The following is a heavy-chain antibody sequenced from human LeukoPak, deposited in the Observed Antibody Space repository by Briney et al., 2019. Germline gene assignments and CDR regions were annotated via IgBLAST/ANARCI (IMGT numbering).Heavy chain of an antibody. J-gene: IGHJ4*02. Sequence: SETLSLTCAVYGESFSGYYWSWIRKPPGKGLEWIGEINHSGSTNYNPSLKSRVTISVDTSKNQFSLKLSSVTAADTAVYYCARVYYGGHFDYWGQGTLVTVSS. CDR1: GESFSGYY. CDR2: INHSGST. V-gene: IGHV4-34*01. CDR3: ARVYYGGHFDY. D-gene: IGHD4-23*01.